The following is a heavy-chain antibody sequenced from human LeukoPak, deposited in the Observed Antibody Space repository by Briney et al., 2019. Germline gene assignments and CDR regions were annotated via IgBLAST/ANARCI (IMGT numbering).Heavy chain of an antibody. CDR3: ARDLSSSGWSREHGPNYYGMDV. J-gene: IGHJ6*02. CDR1: GLTFSSYW. V-gene: IGHV3-7*03. D-gene: IGHD6-19*01. Sequence: GGSLRLSCAASGLTFSSYWMSWVRQAPGRGLEWVANMKHDGRETYYADSVKGRFTISRDNAKNSLFLQMNSLRAEDTAVYYCARDLSSSGWSREHGPNYYGMDVWGQGTTVTVSS. CDR2: MKHDGRET.